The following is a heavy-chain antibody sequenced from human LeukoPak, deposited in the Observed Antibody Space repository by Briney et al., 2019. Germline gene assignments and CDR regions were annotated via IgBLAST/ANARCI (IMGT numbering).Heavy chain of an antibody. V-gene: IGHV7-4-1*02. Sequence: ASVKVSCKASGYTFTTYAMNWVRQAPGQGLEWMGWINTNTGNPTYAQGFTGRFVFSLDTSVSTAYLQISSLRAEDTAVYYCARYTSGYYRWFDPWGQGTLVTVSS. CDR3: ARYTSGYYRWFDP. CDR2: INTNTGNP. D-gene: IGHD6-19*01. J-gene: IGHJ5*02. CDR1: GYTFTTYA.